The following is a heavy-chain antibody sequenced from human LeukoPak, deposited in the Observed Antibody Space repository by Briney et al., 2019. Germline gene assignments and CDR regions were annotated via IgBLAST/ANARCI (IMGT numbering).Heavy chain of an antibody. CDR2: TRNKANSYTT. CDR1: GFTFSDHY. Sequence: PGGSLRLSCAASGFTFSDHYMDWVRQAPGKGLEWVCRTRNKANSYTTEYAASVKDRFTISRDDSEKSLYLQMNSLKTEDTAVYYCARVRYCSSTTCRGAFDIWGQGTMVTVSS. V-gene: IGHV3-72*01. D-gene: IGHD2-2*01. J-gene: IGHJ3*02. CDR3: ARVRYCSSTTCRGAFDI.